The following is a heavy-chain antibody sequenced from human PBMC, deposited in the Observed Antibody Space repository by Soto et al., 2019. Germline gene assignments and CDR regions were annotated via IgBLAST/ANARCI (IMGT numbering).Heavy chain of an antibody. CDR2: ISSSSSYI. J-gene: IGHJ3*02. D-gene: IGHD3-22*01. CDR3: ARTGDSSGYYPPRDAFDI. Sequence: PGGSLRLSCAASGFTFSSYSMNWVRQAPGEGLEWVSSISSSSSYIYYADSVKGRFTISRDNAKNSLYLQMNSLRAEDTAVYYCARTGDSSGYYPPRDAFDIWGQGTMVTVSS. V-gene: IGHV3-21*01. CDR1: GFTFSSYS.